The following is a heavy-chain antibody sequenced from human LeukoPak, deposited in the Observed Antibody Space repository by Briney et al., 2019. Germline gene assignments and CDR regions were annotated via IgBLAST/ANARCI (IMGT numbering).Heavy chain of an antibody. D-gene: IGHD2-2*01. CDR2: IKQDGSEK. V-gene: IGHV3-7*01. CDR3: ARGSRYCRSTSCYSLDF. CDR1: GFTFRSYW. J-gene: IGHJ4*02. Sequence: PGGSLRLSCAASGFTFRSYWMSWVRQAPGKGLEWVANIKQDGSEKYYVDSVKGRFTISRDNAKNSLYLQMNSLRAEDTAVYYCARGSRYCRSTSCYSLDFWGQGILVTVSS.